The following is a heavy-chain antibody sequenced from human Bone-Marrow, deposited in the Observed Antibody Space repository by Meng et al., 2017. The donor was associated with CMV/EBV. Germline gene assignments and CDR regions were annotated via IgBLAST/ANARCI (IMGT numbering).Heavy chain of an antibody. J-gene: IGHJ4*02. Sequence: GGSLRLSCAASGFTFSNAWMSWVRQAPGKGLEWVSYISSSGTTIYYADSVKGRFTISRDNAKNSLYLQMNSLRAEDTALYYCARASQWGVGAADDWGQGTRVTVSS. CDR1: GFTFSNAW. CDR2: ISSSGTTI. CDR3: ARASQWGVGAADD. D-gene: IGHD1-26*01. V-gene: IGHV3-11*04.